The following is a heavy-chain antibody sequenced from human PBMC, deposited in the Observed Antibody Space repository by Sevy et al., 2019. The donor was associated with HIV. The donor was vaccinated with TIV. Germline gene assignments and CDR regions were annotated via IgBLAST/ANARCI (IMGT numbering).Heavy chain of an antibody. V-gene: IGHV4-39*01. CDR2: IYYSGST. Sequence: SETLSLTCTVSGGSISSSSYYWGWIRQPPGKGLEWIGSIYYSGSTYYNPSLKSRVTISVDTSKNQFSLKLSSVTAADTAVYYCASFFFTGTTRSNWGQGTLVTVSS. CDR1: GGSISSSSYY. D-gene: IGHD1-7*01. CDR3: ASFFFTGTTRSN. J-gene: IGHJ4*02.